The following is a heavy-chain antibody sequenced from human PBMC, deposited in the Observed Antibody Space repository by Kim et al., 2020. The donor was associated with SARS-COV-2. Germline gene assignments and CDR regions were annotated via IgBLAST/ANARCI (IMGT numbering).Heavy chain of an antibody. J-gene: IGHJ3*02. CDR1: GGSFSGYY. CDR2: INHSGST. D-gene: IGHD2-8*01. Sequence: SETLSLTCAVYGGSFSGYYWSWIRQPPGKGLEWIGEINHSGSTNYNPSLKSRVTISVDTSKNQFSLKLSSVTAADTAVYYCARGRGGIVLMVYVYAFDIWGQGTMVTVSS. CDR3: ARGRGGIVLMVYVYAFDI. V-gene: IGHV4-34*01.